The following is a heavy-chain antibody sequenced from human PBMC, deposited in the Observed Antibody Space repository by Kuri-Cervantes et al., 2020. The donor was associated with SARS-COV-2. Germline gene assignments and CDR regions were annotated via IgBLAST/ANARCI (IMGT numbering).Heavy chain of an antibody. CDR1: GFTFSSYS. CDR3: ARDRSRITIFGVVTRYGMTS. V-gene: IGHV3-48*01. CDR2: ISSSSSTI. J-gene: IGHJ6*02. D-gene: IGHD3-3*01. Sequence: GGSLRLSCAASGFTFSSYSMNWVRQAPGKGLEWVSYISSSSSTIYYADSVKGRFTISRDNAKNSLYLQMNSLRAEDKAVYYCARDRSRITIFGVVTRYGMTSGAKGPRSPSP.